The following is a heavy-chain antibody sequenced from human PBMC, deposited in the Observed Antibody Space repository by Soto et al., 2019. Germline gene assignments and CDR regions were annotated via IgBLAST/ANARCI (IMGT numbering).Heavy chain of an antibody. Sequence: PGESRKTPCTGFGYTFTTFWISWVRQMPGKGLEWMGRIDPGDTYATYSPAFQGHVTISADKATSTAYLQWSSLKASDTAMYYCARIYCTTTTCDSWFDPWGQGTLVTVSS. D-gene: IGHD2-2*01. CDR1: GYTFTTFW. J-gene: IGHJ5*02. CDR2: IDPGDTYA. CDR3: ARIYCTTTTCDSWFDP. V-gene: IGHV5-10-1*01.